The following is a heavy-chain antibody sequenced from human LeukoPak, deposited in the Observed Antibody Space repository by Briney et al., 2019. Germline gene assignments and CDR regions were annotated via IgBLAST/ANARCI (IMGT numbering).Heavy chain of an antibody. Sequence: GGSLRLSCAASGFTFSSYAMSWVRQAPGKGLEWVSAIGGSGGSTYYADSVKGRFTISRDNSKNTLYLQMNSLRAEDTAVYYCAKTLTSSSYYYYYGMDVWGQGTTVTVSS. CDR1: GFTFSSYA. CDR2: IGGSGGST. D-gene: IGHD6-6*01. V-gene: IGHV3-23*01. J-gene: IGHJ6*02. CDR3: AKTLTSSSYYYYYGMDV.